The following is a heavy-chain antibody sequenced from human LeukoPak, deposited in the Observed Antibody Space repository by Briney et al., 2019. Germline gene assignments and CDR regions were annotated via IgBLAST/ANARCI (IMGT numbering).Heavy chain of an antibody. D-gene: IGHD2-2*01. CDR1: GFTFSNAW. V-gene: IGHV3-15*01. CDR3: TTVVVPAASRYYYYYYGMDV. Sequence: GGSLRLSCAASGFTFSNAWMSWVRRAPGKGLEWVGRIKSKTDGGTTDYAAPVKGRFTISRDDSKNTLYLQMNSLKTEDTAVYYCTTVVVPAASRYYYYYYGMDVWGQGTTVTVSS. J-gene: IGHJ6*02. CDR2: IKSKTDGGTT.